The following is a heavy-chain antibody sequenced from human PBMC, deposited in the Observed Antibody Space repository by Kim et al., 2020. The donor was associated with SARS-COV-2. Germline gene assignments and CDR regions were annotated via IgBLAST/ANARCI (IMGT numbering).Heavy chain of an antibody. V-gene: IGHV4-39*01. D-gene: IGHD3-10*01. J-gene: IGHJ4*02. CDR1: GDSITSGSSY. CDR2: VYYSGTT. Sequence: SETLSLTCAITGDSITSGSSYWGWLRQPPGKGLEWNGNVYYSGTTYYNPSLKSRATISVDASRNQFSLNLKAVRDTDTAVYYCARQGPSFYGSGTFYYWGQGTLVTVSS. CDR3: ARQGPSFYGSGTFYY.